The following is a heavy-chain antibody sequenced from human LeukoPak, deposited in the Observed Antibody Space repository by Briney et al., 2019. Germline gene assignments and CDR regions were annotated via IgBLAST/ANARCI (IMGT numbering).Heavy chain of an antibody. Sequence: GASVKVSCKASGYTFTSYGISWVRQAPGQGLEWMGWISAYNGNTNYVQKLQGRVTMTTDTSTSTAYMELRSLRSDDTAVYYCARERFDGWYRPNRFDHWGQGTLVTVSS. CDR2: ISAYNGNT. V-gene: IGHV1-18*04. D-gene: IGHD6-19*01. CDR1: GYTFTSYG. J-gene: IGHJ5*02. CDR3: ARERFDGWYRPNRFDH.